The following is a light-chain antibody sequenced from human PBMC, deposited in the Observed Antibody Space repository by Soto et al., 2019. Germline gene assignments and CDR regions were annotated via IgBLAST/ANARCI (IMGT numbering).Light chain of an antibody. Sequence: QSVLAQPPSVSGAPGQRVTISCTGTKSNIGVGYDVHWYQQIPGTAPKVLIYGNSNRPSGVPDRFSGSKSGTSASLAVAGLQAEDEADYYCQSYDNGLGALYVFGTGTKVTVL. CDR3: QSYDNGLGALYV. V-gene: IGLV1-40*01. CDR2: GNS. J-gene: IGLJ1*01. CDR1: KSNIGVGYD.